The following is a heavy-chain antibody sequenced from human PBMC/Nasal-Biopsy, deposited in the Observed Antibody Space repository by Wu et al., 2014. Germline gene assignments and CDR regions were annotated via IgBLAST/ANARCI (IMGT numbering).Heavy chain of an antibody. Sequence: LSLTCAVYGGSFTTYYWSWIRQPPGKGLEWIGEINHSGSTNYNPSLKSRVSISVDTSKNQFSLNLNSVTAADTAIYHCARAWMTGSGYYYHMDVWGKGTTVTVSS. V-gene: IGHV4-34*01. CDR3: ARAWMTGSGYYYHMDV. J-gene: IGHJ6*03. D-gene: IGHD5-12*01. CDR1: GGSFTTYY. CDR2: INHSGST.